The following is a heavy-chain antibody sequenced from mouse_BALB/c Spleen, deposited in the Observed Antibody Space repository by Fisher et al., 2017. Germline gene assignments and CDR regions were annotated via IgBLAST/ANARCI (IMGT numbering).Heavy chain of an antibody. J-gene: IGHJ4*01. D-gene: IGHD2-4*01. Sequence: KFKGKAKLTAVTSTSTAYMELSSLTNEDSAVYYCTRKRIDYDGYAMDYWGQGTSVTVSS. V-gene: IGHV1-5*01. CDR3: TRKRIDYDGYAMDY.